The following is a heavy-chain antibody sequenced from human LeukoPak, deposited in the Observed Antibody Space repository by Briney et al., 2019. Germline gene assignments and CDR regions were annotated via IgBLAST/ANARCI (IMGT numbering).Heavy chain of an antibody. J-gene: IGHJ5*02. V-gene: IGHV4-59*08. CDR3: ARHIGYCSTTSCQPGFHP. D-gene: IGHD2-2*01. Sequence: PSETLSLTCTVSGGSITSYYWSWSRQPPGKGLGWSGYIYYSGSTNYNPSLKGRVTISVDTSKNQFSLKLSSVTAADTAMYYCARHIGYCSTTSCQPGFHPWGQGTLVTVSS. CDR2: IYYSGST. CDR1: GGSITSYY.